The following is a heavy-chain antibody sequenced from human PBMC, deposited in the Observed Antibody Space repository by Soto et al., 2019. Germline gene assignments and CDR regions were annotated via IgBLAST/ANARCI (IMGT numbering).Heavy chain of an antibody. D-gene: IGHD1-26*01. CDR3: ARVLEWDNWFDP. Sequence: ASVKVSCKASGGTFTSYAISWVRQAPGQGLEWMGWINPSSGGTNYAQKFQGRVTMTRDTSISTAYMELSRLRSDDTAVYYCARVLEWDNWFDPWGQGTLVTVSS. CDR2: INPSSGGT. V-gene: IGHV1-2*02. CDR1: GGTFTSYA. J-gene: IGHJ5*02.